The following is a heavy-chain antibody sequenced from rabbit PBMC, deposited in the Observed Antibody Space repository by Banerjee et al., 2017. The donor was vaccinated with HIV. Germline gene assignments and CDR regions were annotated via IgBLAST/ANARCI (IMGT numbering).Heavy chain of an antibody. CDR2: INTRSGNT. V-gene: IGHV1S40*01. CDR3: ARDLAGVIGWNFGL. Sequence: QSLEESGGGLVKPGGSLKLSCKASGFDLSRYGVSWVRQAPGKGLEWIACINTRSGNTVYANWAKGRFTISKTSSTTVTLQMTSLTAADTAIYFCARDLAGVIGWNFGLWGQGTLVTVS. CDR1: GFDLSRYG. J-gene: IGHJ3*01. D-gene: IGHD4-1*01.